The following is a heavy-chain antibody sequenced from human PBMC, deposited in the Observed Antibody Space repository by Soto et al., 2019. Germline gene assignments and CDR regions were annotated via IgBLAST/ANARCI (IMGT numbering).Heavy chain of an antibody. J-gene: IGHJ6*02. Sequence: PGGSLRLSCAASEFTFSSYWMHWVRQAPGKGLVWVSRINSDGSSTSYADSVKGRFTISRDNAKNTLYLQMNSLRAEDTAVYYCAREMTTVTYYYYYGMDVWGQGTTVTVSS. D-gene: IGHD4-4*01. CDR1: EFTFSSYW. V-gene: IGHV3-74*01. CDR2: INSDGSST. CDR3: AREMTTVTYYYYYGMDV.